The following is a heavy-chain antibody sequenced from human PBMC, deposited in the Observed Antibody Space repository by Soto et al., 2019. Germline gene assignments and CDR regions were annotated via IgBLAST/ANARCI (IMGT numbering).Heavy chain of an antibody. J-gene: IGHJ6*02. CDR1: GFTFSSDG. CDR2: IWYDGSNK. CDR3: ARDSIVPAAKRLGYYYYGMDV. Sequence: PGGSLRLSCAASGFTFSSDGMHWVRQAPGKGLEWVAVIWYDGSNKYYADSVKGRLTISRDNSKNTLYLQMNSLRAEDTAVYYCARDSIVPAAKRLGYYYYGMDVWGQGTTVTVSS. D-gene: IGHD2-2*01. V-gene: IGHV3-33*01.